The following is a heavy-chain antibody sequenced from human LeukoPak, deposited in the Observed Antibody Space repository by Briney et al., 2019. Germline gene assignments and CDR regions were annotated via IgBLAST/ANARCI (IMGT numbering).Heavy chain of an antibody. V-gene: IGHV3-30*04. Sequence: PGRSLRLSCAASGFTFSSYAMHWVRQAPGKGLEWVAVISYDGSNKYYADSVKGRFTISRDNSKNTLYLQMNSLRAEDTAVYYCARVSKPIVVVPAPWDYWGQGTLVTVSS. J-gene: IGHJ4*02. CDR3: ARVSKPIVVVPAPWDY. D-gene: IGHD2-2*01. CDR1: GFTFSSYA. CDR2: ISYDGSNK.